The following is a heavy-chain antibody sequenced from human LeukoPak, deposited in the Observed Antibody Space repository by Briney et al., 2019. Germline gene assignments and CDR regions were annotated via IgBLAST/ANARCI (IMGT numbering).Heavy chain of an antibody. CDR1: GFNFSNYW. D-gene: IGHD3-16*01. V-gene: IGHV3-7*01. J-gene: IGHJ4*02. CDR3: ARALSHCLDY. CDR2: IKHDGSEK. Sequence: GGSLRLSCVVSGFNFSNYWMNWVRQAPGKGLEWVANIKHDGSEKYYEDSVKGRFSISRDNAKKSLYLQMNSLRAEDTAVYYCARALSHCLDYWGQGTLVTVSS.